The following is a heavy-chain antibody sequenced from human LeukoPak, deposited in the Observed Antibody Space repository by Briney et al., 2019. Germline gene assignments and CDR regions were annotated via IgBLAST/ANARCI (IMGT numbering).Heavy chain of an antibody. D-gene: IGHD1-26*01. J-gene: IGHJ4*02. CDR2: IYSGGST. V-gene: IGHV3-53*01. CDR3: ARGGGWELGGGDY. Sequence: PGGSLRLSCAASGFIVSSNYMSWVRQAPGKGLEWVSVIYSGGSTYYADSVKGRFTISRDNSKNTLYLQMNSLRAEDTAVYYCARGGGWELGGGDYWGQGTLVTVSS. CDR1: GFIVSSNY.